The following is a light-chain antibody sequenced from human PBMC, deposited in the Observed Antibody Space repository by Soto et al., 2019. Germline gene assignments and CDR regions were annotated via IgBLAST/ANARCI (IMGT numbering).Light chain of an antibody. CDR2: EVS. CDR3: SSYAGNNKYV. V-gene: IGLV2-8*01. J-gene: IGLJ1*01. Sequence: QSALTQPPSASGSHGQSVTISCTGTSSDVGGYNYVSWYQQHPGKAPKLMISEVSKRPSGVPDRFSGSKSGNAASLTVSGLQAEDEADYYCSSYAGNNKYVFGAGTKLTVL. CDR1: SSDVGGYNY.